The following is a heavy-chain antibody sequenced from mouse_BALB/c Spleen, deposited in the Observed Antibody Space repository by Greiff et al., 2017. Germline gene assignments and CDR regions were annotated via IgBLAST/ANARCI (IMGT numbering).Heavy chain of an antibody. Sequence: EVKLVESGGGLVKLGGSLKLSCAASGFTFSSYYMSWVRQTPEKRLELVAAINSNGGSTYYPDTVKGRFTISRDNAKNTLYLQMSSLKSEDTALYYCARHGDGVYYFDYWGQGTTLTVSS. CDR2: INSNGGST. J-gene: IGHJ2*01. CDR1: GFTFSSYY. V-gene: IGHV5-6-2*01. CDR3: ARHGDGVYYFDY.